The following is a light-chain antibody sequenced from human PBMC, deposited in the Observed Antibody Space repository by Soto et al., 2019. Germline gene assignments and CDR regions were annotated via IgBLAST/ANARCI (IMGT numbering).Light chain of an antibody. CDR3: SLYAGSNNLAV. CDR1: SSDVGGYNY. V-gene: IGLV2-8*01. Sequence: QSALTQPPSASGSPGQSVTISCTGTSSDVGGYNYVSWYQQHPGKAPKLMIYEVSKRPSGVPDRFSGSKSGNTASLTVSGLQAEDEADYYCSLYAGSNNLAVFGGGTKLTVL. J-gene: IGLJ2*01. CDR2: EVS.